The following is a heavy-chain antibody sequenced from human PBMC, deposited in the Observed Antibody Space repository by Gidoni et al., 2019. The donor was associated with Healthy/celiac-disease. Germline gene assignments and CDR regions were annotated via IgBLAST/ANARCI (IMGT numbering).Heavy chain of an antibody. CDR2: IKQDGSEK. J-gene: IGHJ4*02. CDR3: ARVHDSSGYGGGY. CDR1: GFTFSSYW. D-gene: IGHD3-22*01. Sequence: EVQLVESGGGLVQPGGSLRLSCAASGFTFSSYWMSWVRQAPGKGLEWVANIKQDGSEKYYVDSVKGRFTISRDNAKNLLYLQMNSLRAEDTAVYYCARVHDSSGYGGGYWGQGTLVTVSS. V-gene: IGHV3-7*01.